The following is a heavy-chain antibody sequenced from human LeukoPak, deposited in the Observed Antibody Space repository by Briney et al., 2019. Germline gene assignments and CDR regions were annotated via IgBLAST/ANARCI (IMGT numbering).Heavy chain of an antibody. V-gene: IGHV3-21*01. CDR2: ISSSSSYI. CDR3: ASMSFFPRIDY. D-gene: IGHD3-3*01. CDR1: GFTFISYS. Sequence: GGSLRLSCAASGFTFISYSMNWVRQARGKGLEWVSSISSSSSYIYYADSVKGRFTISRDNAKNSLYLQMNSLRAEDTAVYYCASMSFFPRIDYWGQGTLVTVSS. J-gene: IGHJ4*02.